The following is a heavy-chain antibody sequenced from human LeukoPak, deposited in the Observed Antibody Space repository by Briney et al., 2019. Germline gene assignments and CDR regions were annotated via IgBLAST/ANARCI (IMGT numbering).Heavy chain of an antibody. J-gene: IGHJ4*02. CDR1: GFTFSSHA. Sequence: GGSLRLSCVASGFTFSSHAMAWVRQAPGKGLEWFSAIGGRGGSTYYADSVKGRFTISRDKSKNTLYLQMNSLRAEDTALYYCARDPGVVAFHYFDFWGQGTLVTVSS. V-gene: IGHV3-23*01. D-gene: IGHD3-3*01. CDR3: ARDPGVVAFHYFDF. CDR2: IGGRGGST.